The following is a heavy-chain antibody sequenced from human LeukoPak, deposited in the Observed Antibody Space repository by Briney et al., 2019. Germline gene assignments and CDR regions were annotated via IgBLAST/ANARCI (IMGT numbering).Heavy chain of an antibody. CDR2: ISSSSSYI. Sequence: PGGSLRLSCAASGFTFGSYSMNWVRQAPGKGLEWVSSISSSSSYIYYADSVKGRFTISRDNAKNSLYLQMNSLRAEDTAVYYCAREVDYYDSSGYYYGFDYWGQGTLVTVSS. CDR1: GFTFGSYS. J-gene: IGHJ4*02. CDR3: AREVDYYDSSGYYYGFDY. V-gene: IGHV3-21*01. D-gene: IGHD3-22*01.